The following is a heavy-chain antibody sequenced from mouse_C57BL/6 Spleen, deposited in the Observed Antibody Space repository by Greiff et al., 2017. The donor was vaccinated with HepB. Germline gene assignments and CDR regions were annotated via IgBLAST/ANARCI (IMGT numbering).Heavy chain of an antibody. CDR1: GFNIKNTY. CDR3: TREETYYGSSYWFAY. J-gene: IGHJ3*01. V-gene: IGHV14-3*01. Sequence: EVKLMESVAELVRPGASVKLSCTASGFNIKNTYMHWVKQRPEQGLEWIGRIDPANGNTKYAPKFQGKAILTADKSSSTAYMELRSLTSEDSAVYYCTREETYYGSSYWFAYWGQGTLVTVSA. CDR2: IDPANGNT. D-gene: IGHD1-1*01.